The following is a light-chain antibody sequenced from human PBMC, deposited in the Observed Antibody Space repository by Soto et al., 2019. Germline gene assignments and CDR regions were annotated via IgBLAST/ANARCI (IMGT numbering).Light chain of an antibody. V-gene: IGKV1-5*01. CDR3: QQYNTYSRT. CDR2: DVS. CDR1: QSISNW. J-gene: IGKJ1*01. Sequence: DIQKTQSPSTLSASVGDRVAITCRANQSISNWLAWYQQKPGRAPNLLIYDVSTLESGVPSRFSGSGSGTEFTLTISSLQPDDFATYYCQQYNTYSRTFGQGTKVDI.